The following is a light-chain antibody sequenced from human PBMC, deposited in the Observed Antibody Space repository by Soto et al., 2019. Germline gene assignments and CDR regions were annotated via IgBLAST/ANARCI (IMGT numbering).Light chain of an antibody. CDR1: PSVSSY. Sequence: EIVLTQSPATLSLSPGERATLSCRASPSVSSYLAWYQQKPGQAPRLLIYDASNRATGIPARFSGSGSGTDFTLTISSLEPEDFAVYFWQQRSNWPPTCGQGTKVEIK. CDR2: DAS. V-gene: IGKV3-11*01. CDR3: QQRSNWPPT. J-gene: IGKJ1*01.